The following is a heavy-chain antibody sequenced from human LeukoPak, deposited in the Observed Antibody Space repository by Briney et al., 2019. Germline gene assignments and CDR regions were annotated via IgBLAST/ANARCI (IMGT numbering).Heavy chain of an antibody. V-gene: IGHV1-46*01. D-gene: IGHD6-19*01. CDR3: ARENSSGWRNYYYGMDV. Sequence: ASVKVSCKASGYTFTSYDINWVRQAPGQGLEWMGIINPSGGSTSYAQKFQGRVTMTRDTSTSTAYMELSSLRSEDTAVYYCARENSSGWRNYYYGMDVWGQGTTVTVSS. CDR1: GYTFTSYD. J-gene: IGHJ6*02. CDR2: INPSGGST.